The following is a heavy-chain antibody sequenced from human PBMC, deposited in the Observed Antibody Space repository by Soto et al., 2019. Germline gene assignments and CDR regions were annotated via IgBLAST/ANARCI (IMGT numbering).Heavy chain of an antibody. CDR1: GLTFSDYY. D-gene: IGHD4-17*01. V-gene: IGHV3-11*05. CDR2: ISDSSSYT. J-gene: IGHJ4*02. CDR3: VRDLNRRATVATPDH. Sequence: QVQLVESGGGLVKPGGSLRLSCAASGLTFSDYYMSWIRQAPGKGLECVSSISDSSSYTTYADSVKGRFTISRDNAEKLLYLQMKSLSADDTAVYYCVRDLNRRATVATPDHWGQGTLVAVSS.